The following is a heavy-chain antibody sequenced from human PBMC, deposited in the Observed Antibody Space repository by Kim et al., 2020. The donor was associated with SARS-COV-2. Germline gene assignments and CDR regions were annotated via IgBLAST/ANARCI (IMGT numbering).Heavy chain of an antibody. D-gene: IGHD6-13*01. J-gene: IGHJ4*02. CDR3: ARGSSSWYRTDY. V-gene: IGHV1-46*01. Sequence: SYAQKFQGRVTMTRDTSTSTVYMELSSLRSEDSAVYYCARGSSSWYRTDYWGQGTLVTVSS.